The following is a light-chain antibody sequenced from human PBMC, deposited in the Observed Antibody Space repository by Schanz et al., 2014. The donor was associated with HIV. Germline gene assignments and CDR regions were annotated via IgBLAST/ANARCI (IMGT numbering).Light chain of an antibody. CDR2: TAS. CDR1: QSINSW. CDR3: QQYKTYPYT. J-gene: IGKJ2*01. V-gene: IGKV1-5*03. Sequence: DIQMTQSPSTLSASVRDRVTITCRASQSINSWLAWYQQQPGKAPKLLIYTASSLQSGVPSRFSGSGSGTEFTLTIDNLQPDDVATYFCQQYKTYPYTFGQGTKLEIK.